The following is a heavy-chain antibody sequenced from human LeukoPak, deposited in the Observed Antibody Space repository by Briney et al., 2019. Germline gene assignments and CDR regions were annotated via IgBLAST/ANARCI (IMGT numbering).Heavy chain of an antibody. J-gene: IGHJ4*02. D-gene: IGHD6-13*01. CDR1: GGSFSGYY. CDR2: INHSGST. V-gene: IGHV4-34*01. Sequence: SETLSLTCAVYGGSFSGYYWSWIRQPPGKGLEWIGEINHSGSTNYNPSLKSRVTISVDTSKNQFSLKLSSVTAADTAVYYCARGSLDSSSCYFDYWGQGTLVTVSS. CDR3: ARGSLDSSSCYFDY.